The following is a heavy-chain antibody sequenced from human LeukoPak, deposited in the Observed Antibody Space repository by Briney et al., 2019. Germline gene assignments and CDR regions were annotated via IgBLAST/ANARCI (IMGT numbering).Heavy chain of an antibody. V-gene: IGHV1-2*02. D-gene: IGHD6-6*01. CDR1: GYTFTGYY. Sequence: GASVKVSCKASGYTFTGYYMHWVRQAPGQGLEWMGWINPNSGGTNYAQKFQGRVTMTRNTSISTAYMELSRLRSDDTAVYYCASSTFEYSSSESYAFDIWGQGTMVTVSS. CDR3: ASSTFEYSSSESYAFDI. J-gene: IGHJ3*02. CDR2: INPNSGGT.